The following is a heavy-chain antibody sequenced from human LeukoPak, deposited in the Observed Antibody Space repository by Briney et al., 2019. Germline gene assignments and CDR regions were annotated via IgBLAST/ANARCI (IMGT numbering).Heavy chain of an antibody. CDR1: GFTFSSAW. CDR2: IKSKTHGGTT. Sequence: GGSLRLSCAASGFTFSSAWMSWVRQAPGKGLEWVGRIKSKTHGGTTDYAAPVKGRFTISRDDSKNIFYLQMNSLKTEDTAVYYCITSPVPGLDYWGQGTLVTVSS. J-gene: IGHJ4*02. CDR3: ITSPVPGLDY. D-gene: IGHD6-19*01. V-gene: IGHV3-15*01.